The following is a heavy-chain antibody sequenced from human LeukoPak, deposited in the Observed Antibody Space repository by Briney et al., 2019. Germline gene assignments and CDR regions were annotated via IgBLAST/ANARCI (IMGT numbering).Heavy chain of an antibody. D-gene: IGHD5-12*01. Sequence: PSETLSLTCTVSGGSISSYYWSWIRQPPGKGLEWIGYIYYSGSTNYKSSLKSRVTISVDTSKNQFSLKLSSVTAADTAVYYCARDRGKWLRLDAFDIWGQGTMVTVSS. J-gene: IGHJ3*02. CDR3: ARDRGKWLRLDAFDI. V-gene: IGHV4-59*01. CDR2: IYYSGST. CDR1: GGSISSYY.